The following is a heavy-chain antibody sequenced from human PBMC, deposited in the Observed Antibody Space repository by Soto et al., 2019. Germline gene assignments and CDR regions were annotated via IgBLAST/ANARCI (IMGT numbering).Heavy chain of an antibody. J-gene: IGHJ6*02. V-gene: IGHV1-46*01. D-gene: IGHD4-4*01. CDR3: AREGAYSTDYYYYGMDV. CDR2: INPSGGST. Sequence: ASVKVSCKASGYTFTSYYMHWVRQAPGQGLEWMGIINPSGGSTSYAQKFQGRVTMTRDTSTSTVYMELSSLRSEDTAVYYCAREGAYSTDYYYYGMDVWGQGTTVTVSS. CDR1: GYTFTSYY.